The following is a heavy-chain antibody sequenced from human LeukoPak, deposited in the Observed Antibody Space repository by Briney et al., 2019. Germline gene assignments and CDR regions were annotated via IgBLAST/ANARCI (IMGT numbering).Heavy chain of an antibody. Sequence: QSGESLRLSCAASGFSVSNKYMSWVRQAPGKGLEWVAVISYDGSNKYYADSVKGRFTISRDNSKNTLYLQMNSLRAEDTAVYYCAKASKQWLDPPDAFDIWGQGTMVTVSS. J-gene: IGHJ3*02. CDR1: GFSVSNKY. CDR2: ISYDGSNK. D-gene: IGHD6-19*01. V-gene: IGHV3-30*18. CDR3: AKASKQWLDPPDAFDI.